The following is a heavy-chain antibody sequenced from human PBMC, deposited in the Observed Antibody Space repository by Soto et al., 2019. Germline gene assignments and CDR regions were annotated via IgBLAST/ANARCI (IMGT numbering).Heavy chain of an antibody. Sequence: PGGSLRLSCAASGFTVSSNYMAWVRQAPGKGLEWVLVIYRGGSTYYADSVKGRFTISRDKSKNTLYLQMNSLRAEDTAMYYCARDSFLDYADSSGYSFDYWGQGTLVTVSS. D-gene: IGHD3-22*01. CDR3: ARDSFLDYADSSGYSFDY. J-gene: IGHJ4*02. V-gene: IGHV3-66*01. CDR2: IYRGGST. CDR1: GFTVSSNY.